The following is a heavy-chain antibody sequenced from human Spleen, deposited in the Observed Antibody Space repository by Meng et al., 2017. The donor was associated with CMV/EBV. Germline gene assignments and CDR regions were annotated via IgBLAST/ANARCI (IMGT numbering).Heavy chain of an antibody. CDR2: TYYRSKWYY. Sequence: SQTSLTCAISGDSVSSNNGAWNWIRQSPSRGLEWLGRTYYRSKWYYDYAASVKSRITIKPDTSKNQFSLQLNSVTPEDTAVYFCAGDGSGWFYFDNWGRGTLVTVSS. CDR3: AGDGSGWFYFDN. J-gene: IGHJ4*02. CDR1: GDSVSSNNGA. D-gene: IGHD6-19*01. V-gene: IGHV6-1*01.